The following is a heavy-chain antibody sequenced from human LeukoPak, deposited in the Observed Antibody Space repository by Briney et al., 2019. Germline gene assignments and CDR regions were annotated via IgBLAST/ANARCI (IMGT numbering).Heavy chain of an antibody. J-gene: IGHJ4*02. V-gene: IGHV3-48*03. CDR1: GFTFRSYE. CDR3: ATDGVKVGPTAFAY. CDR2: ISSSGGTI. Sequence: PGGSLRLSCAAFGFTFRSYEMNWVRQAPGKGLEWVSYISSSGGTIYYAGSVKGRFTISRDNAKNSLYLQVHSLRDEDTAVYYCATDGVKVGPTAFAYWGQGALVTVSS. D-gene: IGHD1-26*01.